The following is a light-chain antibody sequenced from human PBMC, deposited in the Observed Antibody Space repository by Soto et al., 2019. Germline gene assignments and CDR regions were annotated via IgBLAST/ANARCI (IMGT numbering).Light chain of an antibody. CDR3: QQYNTWPPIT. CDR1: QSVSSN. V-gene: IGKV3D-15*01. J-gene: IGKJ5*01. Sequence: EIVMAQSPATLSVSPGERATLSCRASQSVSSNLAWYQQKPGLAPRLLIYGASTRATGIPARFSGSGSGTDFTLTISSLQSEDFAVYSCQQYNTWPPITFGQGTRLEIK. CDR2: GAS.